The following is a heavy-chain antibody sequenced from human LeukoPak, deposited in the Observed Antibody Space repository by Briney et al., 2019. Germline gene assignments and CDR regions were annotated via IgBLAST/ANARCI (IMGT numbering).Heavy chain of an antibody. CDR2: INPNSGGT. D-gene: IGHD4-17*01. J-gene: IGHJ4*02. Sequence: ASVKVSCKASGYTFTSYGISWVRQAPGQGLEWMGRINPNSGGTNYAQKFQGRVTMTRDTSISTAYMELSRLRSDDTAVYYCVNTVTTPFDYWGQGTLVTVSS. CDR3: VNTVTTPFDY. CDR1: GYTFTSYG. V-gene: IGHV1-2*06.